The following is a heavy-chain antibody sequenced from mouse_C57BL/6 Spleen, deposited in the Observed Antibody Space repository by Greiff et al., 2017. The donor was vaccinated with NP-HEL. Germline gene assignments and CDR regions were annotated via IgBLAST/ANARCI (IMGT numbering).Heavy chain of an antibody. CDR2: IRNKANGYTT. CDR3: ARYGSSLYAMDY. CDR1: GFTFTDYY. Sequence: DVQLVESGGGLVQPGGSLSLSCAASGFTFTDYYMSWVRQPPGKALEWLGFIRNKANGYTTEYSASVKGRFTISRDNSQSILYLQMNALRAEDSATYYCARYGSSLYAMDYWGQGTSVTVSS. J-gene: IGHJ4*01. V-gene: IGHV7-3*01. D-gene: IGHD1-1*01.